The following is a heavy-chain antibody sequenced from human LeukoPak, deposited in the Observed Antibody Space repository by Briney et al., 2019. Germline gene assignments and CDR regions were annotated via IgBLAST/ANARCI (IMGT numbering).Heavy chain of an antibody. J-gene: IGHJ3*02. D-gene: IGHD5-18*01. Sequence: SETLSLTCTVSGGSSSSYYWSWIRQPPGKGLEWIGYIYYSGSTNYNPSLKSRVTISVDTSKNQFSLKLSSVTAADTAVYYCARSGYSYGHDAFDIWGQGTMVTVSS. CDR2: IYYSGST. CDR1: GGSSSSYY. CDR3: ARSGYSYGHDAFDI. V-gene: IGHV4-59*01.